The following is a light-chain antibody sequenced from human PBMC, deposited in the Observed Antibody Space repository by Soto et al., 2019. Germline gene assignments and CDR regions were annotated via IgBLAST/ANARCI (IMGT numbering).Light chain of an antibody. CDR3: QQYNSYWT. Sequence: DIHMTQSPSTLSASVGDRVTITCRASQSISNSLAWYQQKPGKAPKLLIYKASSLESGVPSRFSGSGSGTEFTLTISSLQPDDFATYYCQQYNSYWTFGQGTKVEIK. J-gene: IGKJ1*01. V-gene: IGKV1-5*03. CDR1: QSISNS. CDR2: KAS.